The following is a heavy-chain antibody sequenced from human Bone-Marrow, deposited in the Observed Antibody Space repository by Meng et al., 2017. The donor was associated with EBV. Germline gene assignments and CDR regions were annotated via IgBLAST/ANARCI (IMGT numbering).Heavy chain of an antibody. V-gene: IGHV3-33*03. D-gene: IGHD3-22*01. CDR1: GLPFRNCR. CDR2: IWYDATNT. CDR3: VRSHFYDTTGLD. Sequence: VQLLAAGAFVVQPVRSRTLSCAAFGLPFRNCRMHWVRQAPGRWLEWVAVIWYDATNTYYADSVKGRFTISRDNSNNTLFLQMNTLRAEDTAVYYCVRSHFYDTTGLDWGQGTLVTVSS. J-gene: IGHJ4*02.